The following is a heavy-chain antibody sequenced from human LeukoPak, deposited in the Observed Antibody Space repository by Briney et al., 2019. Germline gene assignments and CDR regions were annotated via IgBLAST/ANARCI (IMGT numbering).Heavy chain of an antibody. J-gene: IGHJ4*02. CDR3: ARTIVPRTYFDY. D-gene: IGHD2/OR15-2a*01. CDR1: GGSFSGYY. V-gene: IGHV4-34*01. CDR2: INHSGST. Sequence: SETLSLTCAVYGGSFSGYYWSWIRQPPGKGLEWIGEINHSGSTNYNPSLKSRVTISVDTSKNQFSLRLSSVTAADTAVYYCARTIVPRTYFDYWGQGTLVTASS.